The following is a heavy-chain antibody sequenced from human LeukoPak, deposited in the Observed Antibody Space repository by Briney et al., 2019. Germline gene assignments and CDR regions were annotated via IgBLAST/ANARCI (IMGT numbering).Heavy chain of an antibody. J-gene: IGHJ3*02. CDR2: ISSSSSYI. CDR1: GFTFSSYE. Sequence: GGSLRLSCAASGFTFSSYELNWVRQAPGKGLEWVSSISSSSSYIYYADSVKGRFTISRDNSKNTLYLQMNSLRAEDTAVYYCARGDLHYHDSTRRGFDIWGQGTMVTVSS. V-gene: IGHV3-21*01. CDR3: ARGDLHYHDSTRRGFDI. D-gene: IGHD3-16*01.